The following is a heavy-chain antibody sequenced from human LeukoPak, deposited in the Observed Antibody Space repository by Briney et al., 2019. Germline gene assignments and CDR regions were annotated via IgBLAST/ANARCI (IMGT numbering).Heavy chain of an antibody. V-gene: IGHV3-23*01. CDR2: ISGSGGST. D-gene: IGHD3-9*01. Sequence: PGGSLRLSCAASGFTFSSYAMSWVRQAPGKGLEWVSAISGSGGSTYYADSVKGRFTISRDNSKNTLYLQMNSLRAEDTAVYYCAKDQRGYDILTGYYAPYYFDYWGQGTLVTVSS. CDR3: AKDQRGYDILTGYYAPYYFDY. J-gene: IGHJ4*02. CDR1: GFTFSSYA.